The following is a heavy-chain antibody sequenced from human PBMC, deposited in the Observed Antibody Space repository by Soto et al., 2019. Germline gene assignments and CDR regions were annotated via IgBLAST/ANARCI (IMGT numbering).Heavy chain of an antibody. Sequence: VASVKVSCKASGGTFSSYAISWVRQAPGQGLEWMGGIIPIFGTANYAQKFQGRVTITADESTSTAYMELSSLRSEDTAVYYCATSNQTVPDLDYWGQGTLVTVSS. V-gene: IGHV1-69*13. D-gene: IGHD2-2*01. CDR2: IIPIFGTA. J-gene: IGHJ4*02. CDR3: ATSNQTVPDLDY. CDR1: GGTFSSYA.